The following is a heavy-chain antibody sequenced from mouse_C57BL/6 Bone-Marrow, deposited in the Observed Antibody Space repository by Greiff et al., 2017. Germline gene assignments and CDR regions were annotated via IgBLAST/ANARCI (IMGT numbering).Heavy chain of an antibody. CDR3: ARIYYGSSPFAY. CDR2: INPNNGGT. Sequence: VQLQQSGPELVKPGASVKISCKASGYTFTDYYMNWVKQSHGKSLEWIGDINPNNGGTSYNQKFKGKATLTVDKSSSTAYMELRSLTSEDSAVYYCARIYYGSSPFAYWGQGTLVTVSA. D-gene: IGHD1-1*01. J-gene: IGHJ3*01. V-gene: IGHV1-26*01. CDR1: GYTFTDYY.